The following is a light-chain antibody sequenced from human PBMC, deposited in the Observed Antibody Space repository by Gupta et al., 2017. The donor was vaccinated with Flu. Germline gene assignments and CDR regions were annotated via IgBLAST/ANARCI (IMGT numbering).Light chain of an antibody. V-gene: IGKV4-1*01. Sequence: TINCKSSQTVLHSNNRNYLNSNRNYLRWYQQKPGQPPKRLIYWASTRESGVPDRFSGSGSGTDCTLTITSVQAEDVAVDYCQQSPSKPPTFGHGTKVEIK. J-gene: IGKJ3*01. CDR2: WAS. CDR3: QQSPSKPPT. CDR1: QTVLHSNNRNYLNSNRNY.